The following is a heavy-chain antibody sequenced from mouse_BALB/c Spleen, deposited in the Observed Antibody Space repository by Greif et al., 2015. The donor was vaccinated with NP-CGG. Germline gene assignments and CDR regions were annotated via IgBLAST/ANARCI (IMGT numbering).Heavy chain of an antibody. D-gene: IGHD4-1*01. CDR1: GFNIKDYY. CDR2: IDPENGNT. Sequence: EVKLQESGAELVRPGALVKLSCKASGFNIKDYYMHWVKQRPEQGLEWIGWIDPENGNTIYDPKFQGKASITADTSSNTAYLQLSSLTSEDTAVYYCARMLGREGFAYWGQGTLVTVSA. J-gene: IGHJ3*01. CDR3: ARMLGREGFAY. V-gene: IGHV14-1*02.